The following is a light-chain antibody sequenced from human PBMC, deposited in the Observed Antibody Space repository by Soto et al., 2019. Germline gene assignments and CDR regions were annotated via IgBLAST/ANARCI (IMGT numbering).Light chain of an antibody. CDR3: ISYTSSNDHV. Sequence: QSVVSTASSVRWFPGKSFTISWARTSRDVGGYNYVSWYQLHPGKAPKLMVYGVSNRPPGVSNRFSGSKSGNTASLTISGLQAEEEADYYCISYTSSNDHVFGTGTKVTVL. V-gene: IGLV2-14*01. J-gene: IGLJ1*01. CDR1: SRDVGGYNY. CDR2: GVS.